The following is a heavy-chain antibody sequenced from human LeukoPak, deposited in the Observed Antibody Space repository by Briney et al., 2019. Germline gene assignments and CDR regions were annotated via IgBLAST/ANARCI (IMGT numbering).Heavy chain of an antibody. CDR3: ARGADPWFGESFDI. V-gene: IGHV1-8*03. CDR2: MNPNSGNT. D-gene: IGHD3-10*01. CDR1: GYTFTSYD. J-gene: IGHJ3*02. Sequence: ASVKVSCKASGYTFTSYDINRVRQATGQGLEWMGWMNPNSGNTGYAQKFQGRVTITRNTSISTAYMELSSLRSEDTAVYYCARGADPWFGESFDIWGQGTMVTVSS.